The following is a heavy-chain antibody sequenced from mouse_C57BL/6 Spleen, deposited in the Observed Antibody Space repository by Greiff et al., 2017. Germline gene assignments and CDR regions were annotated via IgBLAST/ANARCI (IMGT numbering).Heavy chain of an antibody. CDR3: SRRGLLGAMDY. CDR2: IDPSDSYT. J-gene: IGHJ4*01. CDR1: GYTFTSYW. D-gene: IGHD3-1*01. Sequence: QVQLQQPGAELVRPGTSVKLSCKASGYTFTSYWMHWVQQRPGQGLEWLGVIDPSDSYTNYNQKFKGKATLTVDTSSSTAYMQLSSLTSEDSAVYYCSRRGLLGAMDYWGQGTSVTGSS. V-gene: IGHV1-59*01.